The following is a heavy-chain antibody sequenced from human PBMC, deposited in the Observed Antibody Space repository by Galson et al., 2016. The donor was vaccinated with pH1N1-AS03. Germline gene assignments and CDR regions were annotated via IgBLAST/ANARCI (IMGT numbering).Heavy chain of an antibody. Sequence: ETLSLTCTFSTGSISSYYLSWIRQPPGKGLEWIGYIYYTGTTKYNPSLKSRVTISVDTSKNQFSLRLSSVTAAETAVYYCAAGSPAPFDYWGQGTLFTVSS. V-gene: IGHV4-59*01. J-gene: IGHJ4*02. CDR1: TGSISSYY. CDR3: AAGSPAPFDY. CDR2: IYYTGTT.